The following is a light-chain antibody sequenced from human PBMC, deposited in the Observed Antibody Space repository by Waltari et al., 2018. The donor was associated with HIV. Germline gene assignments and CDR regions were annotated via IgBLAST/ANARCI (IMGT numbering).Light chain of an antibody. CDR2: CAA. V-gene: IGKV3-20*01. CDR1: QSVSSSY. CDR3: QQYGSSPGYT. J-gene: IGKJ2*01. Sequence: EIVLTQSPGTLSLSPGERATLSCRAGQSVSSSYLAWYQQKPGQAPRLLIYCAASRATGIPDRFSGSGSGTDFTLTISRLEPEDFAVYYCQQYGSSPGYTFGQGTKLEIK.